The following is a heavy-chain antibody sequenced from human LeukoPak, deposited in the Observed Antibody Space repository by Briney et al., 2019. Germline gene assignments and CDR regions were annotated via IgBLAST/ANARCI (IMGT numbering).Heavy chain of an antibody. CDR2: IYYSGST. J-gene: IGHJ4*02. D-gene: IGHD3-22*01. Sequence: PSETLSLTCTVPGGSISSYFWSWIRQPPGKGLEWIGYIYYSGSTYYNPSLKSRVTMSVDTSKNHFSLRLTSVTAADTAVYFCARMDYYDSSGLIDYWGQGTLVTVSS. CDR3: ARMDYYDSSGLIDY. V-gene: IGHV4-59*01. CDR1: GGSISSYF.